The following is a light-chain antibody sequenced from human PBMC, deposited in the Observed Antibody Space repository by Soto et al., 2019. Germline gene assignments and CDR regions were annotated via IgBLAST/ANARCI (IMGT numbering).Light chain of an antibody. CDR1: QSVSTY. Sequence: EIVLTQSPATLSLSPGERATLSCRASQSVSTYLAWCQQKPGQAPRLLIYDASKRATGIPARFSGSGSGTDFTLTITSLEPEDFGVYYCQQRSNWPPTWTFGQGTKVDI. V-gene: IGKV3-11*01. CDR3: QQRSNWPPTWT. J-gene: IGKJ1*01. CDR2: DAS.